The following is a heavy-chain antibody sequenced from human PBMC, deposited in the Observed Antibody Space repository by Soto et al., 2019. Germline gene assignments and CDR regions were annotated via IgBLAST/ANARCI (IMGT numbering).Heavy chain of an antibody. CDR3: ATDDYGIFPY. V-gene: IGHV1-2*02. CDR2: IDPRSGGT. CDR1: GYPFTTYY. D-gene: IGHD3-10*01. J-gene: IGHJ4*02. Sequence: ASVKVSCKVSGYPFTTYYIHWVRQAPGQGLEWMGWIDPRSGGTVYEQKFQGRVTMTRDTSISTVYMDLSGLTSDDAALYYCATDDYGIFPYWGQGSLVTVSS.